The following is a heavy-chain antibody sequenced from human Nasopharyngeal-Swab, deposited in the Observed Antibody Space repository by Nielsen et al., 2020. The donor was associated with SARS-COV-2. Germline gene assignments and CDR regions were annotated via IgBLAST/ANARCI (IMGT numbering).Heavy chain of an antibody. J-gene: IGHJ4*02. V-gene: IGHV3-48*02. CDR1: GFTFSTYG. D-gene: IGHD3-3*01. CDR2: ISSSGSSI. Sequence: GSLRLSCAASGFTFSTYGLNWVRQAPGKGLEWVSYISSSGSSIYYADSVKGRFTISRDNAKNSLYLQMNSLTDEDTAVYYCARERYYDFWSGYSTNYFDYWGQGTLVTVSS. CDR3: ARERYYDFWSGYSTNYFDY.